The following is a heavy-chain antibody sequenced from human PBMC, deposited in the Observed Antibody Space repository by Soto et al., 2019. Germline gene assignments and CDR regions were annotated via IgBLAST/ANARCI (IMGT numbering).Heavy chain of an antibody. J-gene: IGHJ4*02. CDR2: IFYSGST. CDR3: ARGGPYSYRIDY. Sequence: QVQLQESGPGLVKPSETLSLTCTVSGGSISSDYWSWIRQPPGKGLEWIGYIFYSGSTNYNPSLRCRHTISVDTSKDQFALRRSSVTAADTAVYYCARGGPYSYRIDYWGQGTLVTVSS. CDR1: GGSISSDY. V-gene: IGHV4-59*01. D-gene: IGHD5-18*01.